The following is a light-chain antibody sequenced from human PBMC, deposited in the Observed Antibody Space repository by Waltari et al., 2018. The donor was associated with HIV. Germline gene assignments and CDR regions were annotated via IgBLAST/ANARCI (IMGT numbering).Light chain of an antibody. CDR3: QSYDSNDPWV. J-gene: IGLJ3*02. CDR2: EDN. Sequence: FKLTQPLSVSESPGKTVTISCTRSSGNIASHYGQWSQQRPGSAPTPVIYEDNQRPSGVPDRFSGSIDSSSNSASLTISGLKTEDEADYYCQSYDSNDPWVFGGGTKLTVL. V-gene: IGLV6-57*04. CDR1: SGNIASHY.